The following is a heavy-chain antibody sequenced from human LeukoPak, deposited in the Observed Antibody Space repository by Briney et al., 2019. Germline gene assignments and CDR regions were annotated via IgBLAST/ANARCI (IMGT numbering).Heavy chain of an antibody. Sequence: SDTLSLTCNVSGGSISSSSYYWGWIRQPPGKGLEWIGSIYYSGSTYYNPSLKSRVTISVDTSKSQYSLKLSSVTAADTAVYYCARLGKTSPQLWPYYFDYWGQGTLVTVSS. D-gene: IGHD5-18*01. J-gene: IGHJ4*02. CDR1: GGSISSSSYY. V-gene: IGHV4-39*01. CDR2: IYYSGST. CDR3: ARLGKTSPQLWPYYFDY.